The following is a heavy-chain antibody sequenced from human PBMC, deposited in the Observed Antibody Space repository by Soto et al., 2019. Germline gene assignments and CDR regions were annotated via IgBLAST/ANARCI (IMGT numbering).Heavy chain of an antibody. CDR2: IYYSGST. Sequence: SETLSLTCTVSGGSISSSSYYWGWIRQPPGKGLEWIGSIYYSGSTYYNPSLKSRVTISVDTSKNQFSLKLSSVTAADTAVYYCARQGVPAAMTHYYYYYMDVWGKGTTVTVSS. J-gene: IGHJ6*03. CDR3: ARQGVPAAMTHYYYYYMDV. CDR1: GGSISSSSYY. V-gene: IGHV4-39*01. D-gene: IGHD2-2*01.